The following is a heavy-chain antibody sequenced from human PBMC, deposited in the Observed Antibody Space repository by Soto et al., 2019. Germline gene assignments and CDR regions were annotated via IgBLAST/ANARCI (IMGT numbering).Heavy chain of an antibody. V-gene: IGHV4-39*01. CDR1: GDSISSSSQY. CDR3: ARHWIAGSSIP. CDR2: IHYSGTS. D-gene: IGHD2-21*01. J-gene: IGHJ5*02. Sequence: SETLSLTCSVSGDSISSSSQYWGWIRQPPGKGLEWIGSIHYSGTSYYDPSLKSRVTIFVDTSKNQLSLKLSSVTAADTAVYYCARHWIAGSSIPWGQGTLVTVSS.